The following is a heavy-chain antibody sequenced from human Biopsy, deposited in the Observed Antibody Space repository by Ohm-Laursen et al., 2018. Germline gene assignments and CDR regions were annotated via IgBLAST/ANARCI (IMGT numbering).Heavy chain of an antibody. CDR1: GFTFSSYG. CDR3: TKDLTPGGADV. D-gene: IGHD4-17*01. V-gene: IGHV3-48*02. Sequence: SLRLSCSASGFTFSSYGMNWVRQAPGKGLEWVSYISSSGSTIYYADSVKGRFTISRDNAKNSLFLQMNSLREEDTALYYCTKDLTPGGADVWGQGTTVTVS. CDR2: ISSSGSTI. J-gene: IGHJ6*02.